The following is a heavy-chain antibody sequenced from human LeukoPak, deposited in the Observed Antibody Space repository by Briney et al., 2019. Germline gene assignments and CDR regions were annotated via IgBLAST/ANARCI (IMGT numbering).Heavy chain of an antibody. CDR2: ISYDGTNT. D-gene: IGHD3-10*01. J-gene: IGHJ6*02. Sequence: PGGSLRLSCVASGFTFRNYAMHWVRQAPGKGLEWVAVISYDGTNTYSADSVKGRFTISRDNSKNALYLQMNSLRVEDTAVYYCARDSVYRDLPQGFEMDAWGQGTTVTVSS. CDR1: GFTFRNYA. V-gene: IGHV3-30-3*01. CDR3: ARDSVYRDLPQGFEMDA.